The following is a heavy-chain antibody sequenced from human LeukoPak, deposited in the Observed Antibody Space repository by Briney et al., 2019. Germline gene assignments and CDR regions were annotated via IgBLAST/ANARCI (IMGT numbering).Heavy chain of an antibody. Sequence: PGGSLRLFCAASGFTFSSYAMSWVRQAPGKGLEWVSAISGSGGSTYYADSVKGRLTISRDNSKNTLYLQMNSLRAEDTAVYYCAKDEYSSTLLGYWGQGTMVTVSS. D-gene: IGHD6-6*01. V-gene: IGHV3-23*01. CDR1: GFTFSSYA. J-gene: IGHJ3*01. CDR3: AKDEYSSTLLGY. CDR2: ISGSGGST.